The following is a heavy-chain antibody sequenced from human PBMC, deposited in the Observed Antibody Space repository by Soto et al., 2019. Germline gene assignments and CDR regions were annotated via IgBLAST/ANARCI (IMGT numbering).Heavy chain of an antibody. CDR1: GYTFTGYY. CDR2: INPNSGGT. D-gene: IGHD6-6*01. CDR3: AREYSSSTRNRDAFDL. V-gene: IGHV1-2*04. J-gene: IGHJ3*01. Sequence: GASVKVSCKASGYTFTGYYMHWVRQAPGQGLEWMGWINPNSGGTNYAQKFQGWVTMTRDTSISTAYMELSRLRSDDTAVYYCAREYSSSTRNRDAFDLWGQGTLVTVSS.